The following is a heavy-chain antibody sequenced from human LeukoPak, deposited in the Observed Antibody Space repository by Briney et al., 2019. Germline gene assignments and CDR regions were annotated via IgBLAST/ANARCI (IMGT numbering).Heavy chain of an antibody. CDR1: GFTFDDYA. CDR2: ISWNSGSI. Sequence: GGSLRLSCAASGFTFDDYAMHWVRQAPGKGLEWVSGISWNSGSIGYADSVKGRFTISRDNAKNSLYLQMNSLRADDTALYYCARASETIKSSVAAFYYFDYWGQGTLVTVSS. J-gene: IGHJ4*02. CDR3: ARASETIKSSVAAFYYFDY. D-gene: IGHD6-6*01. V-gene: IGHV3-9*01.